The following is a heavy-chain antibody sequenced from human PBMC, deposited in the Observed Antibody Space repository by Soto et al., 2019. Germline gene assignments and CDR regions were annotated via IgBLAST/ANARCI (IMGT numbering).Heavy chain of an antibody. V-gene: IGHV1-8*01. CDR2: INPYSGNI. Sequence: GASVKVSCKASGDTFTTYYIHWVRQATGHGLEWMGWINPYSGNIGYAQRFQGRVTMTRDTAIRTAYMEVSSLRSDDTAVYYCARGRASGSYYLLDYWGQGTLVTVSS. CDR3: ARGRASGSYYLLDY. CDR1: GDTFTTYY. J-gene: IGHJ4*02. D-gene: IGHD3-10*01.